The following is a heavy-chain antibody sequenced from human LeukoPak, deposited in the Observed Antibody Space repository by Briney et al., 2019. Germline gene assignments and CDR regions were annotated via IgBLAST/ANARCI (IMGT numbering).Heavy chain of an antibody. CDR3: ARWMTYYYDSSGYYDAFDI. V-gene: IGHV1-18*01. CDR2: ISAYNGNT. CDR1: GYTFTSYG. J-gene: IGHJ3*02. D-gene: IGHD3-22*01. Sequence: GASVKVSCKASGYTFTSYGISWVRQATGQGLEWMGWISAYNGNTNYAQKLQGRVTMTTDTSTSTAYMELRSLRSDDTAVYYCARWMTYYYDSSGYYDAFDIWGQGTMVIVSS.